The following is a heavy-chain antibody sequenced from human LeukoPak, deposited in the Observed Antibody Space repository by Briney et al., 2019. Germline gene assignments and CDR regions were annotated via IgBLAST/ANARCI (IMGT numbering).Heavy chain of an antibody. D-gene: IGHD3-10*01. CDR2: IFYSGST. V-gene: IGHV4-38-2*02. CDR3: AKSNGYGLVDI. J-gene: IGHJ3*02. CDR1: GYSISSGYY. Sequence: SETLSLTCTVSGYSISSGYYWGWIRQPPGKGLEWIGNIFYSGSTYYSPSLRSRVTISLDTSRNQFSLKLNSVTAADTAVYYCAKSNGYGLVDIWGQGTMVTVSS.